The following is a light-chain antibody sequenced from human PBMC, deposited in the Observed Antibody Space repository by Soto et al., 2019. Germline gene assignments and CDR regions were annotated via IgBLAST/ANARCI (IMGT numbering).Light chain of an antibody. CDR2: GAS. J-gene: IGKJ5*01. CDR3: EQRRNWPPGIT. CDR1: ESVSSIY. Sequence: MVLTQSPGTLSLSPGERASLSCRASESVSSIYLAWYQQKPGQSPRLLIYGASSRATCFPQRFSDSGSETYFTPTISGLEAEDFAVYYCEQRRNWPPGITFGQVSRLEIK. V-gene: IGKV3D-20*02.